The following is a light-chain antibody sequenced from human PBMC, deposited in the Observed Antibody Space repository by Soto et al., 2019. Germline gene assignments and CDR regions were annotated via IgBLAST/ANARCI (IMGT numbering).Light chain of an antibody. CDR3: SSFASSNTWV. Sequence: QSVLTQPPSASGSPGQSVTISCTGTSSDVGAYNYVSWYQQHAGKAPKLVIYEVTKRPSGVPDRFSGSKSANTASLTVSGHQAEDEADYYCSSFASSNTWVFGGGTKLTVL. CDR1: SSDVGAYNY. V-gene: IGLV2-8*01. J-gene: IGLJ3*02. CDR2: EVT.